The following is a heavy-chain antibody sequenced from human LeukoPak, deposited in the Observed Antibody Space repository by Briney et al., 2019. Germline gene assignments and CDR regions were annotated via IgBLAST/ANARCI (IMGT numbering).Heavy chain of an antibody. V-gene: IGHV3-9*01. CDR1: GFTFDDYA. D-gene: IGHD6-19*01. CDR3: AKGYSSGPPYWYFDL. CDR2: ISWNSGSI. Sequence: GGSLRLSCAASGFTFDDYAMHWVRQAPGKGLEWVSGISWNSGSIGYADSVKGRFTISRDNAKNSLYLQMNSPRAEDTALYYCAKGYSSGPPYWYFDLWGRGTLVTVSS. J-gene: IGHJ2*01.